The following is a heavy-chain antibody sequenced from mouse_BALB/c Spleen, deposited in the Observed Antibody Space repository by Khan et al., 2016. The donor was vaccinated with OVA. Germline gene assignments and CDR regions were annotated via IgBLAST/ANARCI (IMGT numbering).Heavy chain of an antibody. CDR2: ILPGSGSA. J-gene: IGHJ2*01. CDR1: GYTFTGYW. Sequence: QVQLQQSGAELMKPGASVKISCKASGYTFTGYWIEWVKQRPGHGLEWIGEILPGSGSAKSNENFKGKATLTADTSSNTAYMQLSSLTSVDSAVXYCARSRYYGSTYFDYWGQGTTLTVSS. CDR3: ARSRYYGSTYFDY. V-gene: IGHV1-9*01. D-gene: IGHD1-1*01.